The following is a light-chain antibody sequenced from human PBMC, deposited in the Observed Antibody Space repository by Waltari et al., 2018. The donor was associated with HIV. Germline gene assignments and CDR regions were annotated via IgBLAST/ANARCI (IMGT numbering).Light chain of an antibody. Sequence: DMEMTQFPDSLAVSLNERATINCKSSQSVLYSSNNKNYLAWYQQKPGQPPKLLIYWASTRESGVPDRFSGSGSGTDFTLTISSLQAEDVAVYYCQQYHSTPWTFGQGTKVEI. CDR3: QQYHSTPWT. V-gene: IGKV4-1*01. CDR2: WAS. CDR1: QSVLYSSNNKNY. J-gene: IGKJ1*01.